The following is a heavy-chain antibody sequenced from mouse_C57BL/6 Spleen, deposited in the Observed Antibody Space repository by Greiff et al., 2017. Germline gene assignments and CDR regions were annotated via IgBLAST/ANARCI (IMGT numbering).Heavy chain of an antibody. CDR3: ARKDGSSWFAY. D-gene: IGHD2-3*01. Sequence: QVQLKQSGAELVRPGTSVKVSCKASGYAFTNYLIEWVKQRPGQGLEWIGVINPGSGGTNYNEKFKGKATLTADKSSSTAYMQLSSLTSEDSAVYFCARKDGSSWFAYWGQGTLVTVSA. CDR1: GYAFTNYL. J-gene: IGHJ3*01. CDR2: INPGSGGT. V-gene: IGHV1-54*01.